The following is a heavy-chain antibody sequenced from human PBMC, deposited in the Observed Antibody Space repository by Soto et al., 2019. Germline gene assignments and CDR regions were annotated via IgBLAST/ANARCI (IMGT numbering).Heavy chain of an antibody. CDR3: SRDDLVVPGAFVDL. CDR2: ISAYNGKT. V-gene: IGHV1-18*01. J-gene: IGHJ5*02. Sequence: ASVKVSCKASGYTFPSHGMTWVRQAPGQGLEWMAWISAYNGKTHYAQKFQGRVTMTTDSSTSTAYMELRSLRSDDTAVYYCSRDDLVVPGAFVDLWGQGTLVTVSS. CDR1: GYTFPSHG. D-gene: IGHD6-19*01.